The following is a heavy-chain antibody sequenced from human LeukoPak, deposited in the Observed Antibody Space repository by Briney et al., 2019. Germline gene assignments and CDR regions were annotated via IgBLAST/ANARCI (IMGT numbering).Heavy chain of an antibody. J-gene: IGHJ3*02. CDR3: ARGAYDFWSGYYNDAFDI. CDR2: IKQDGSEK. Sequence: GGSLRLSCAASGFTFSSYWMSWVRQAPGKGLEWVANIKQDGSEKYYVDSVKGRFTISRDNAKNSLYLQMNSLRAEDTAVYYCARGAYDFWSGYYNDAFDIWGQGTMVTVSS. CDR1: GFTFSSYW. V-gene: IGHV3-7*03. D-gene: IGHD3-3*01.